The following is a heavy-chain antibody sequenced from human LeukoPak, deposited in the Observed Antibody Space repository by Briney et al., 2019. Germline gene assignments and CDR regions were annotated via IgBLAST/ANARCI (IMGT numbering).Heavy chain of an antibody. Sequence: GASVKVSCKASGYSFTSYDINWVRQATGQGLEWMGWMNPNRGDTGYAQKFQGRVTITRNTSISTAYMELSSLRAEDTAVYYCAKDPSRPWFGDYYYMDVWGKGTTVTISS. V-gene: IGHV1-8*03. D-gene: IGHD3-10*01. J-gene: IGHJ6*03. CDR2: MNPNRGDT. CDR3: AKDPSRPWFGDYYYMDV. CDR1: GYSFTSYD.